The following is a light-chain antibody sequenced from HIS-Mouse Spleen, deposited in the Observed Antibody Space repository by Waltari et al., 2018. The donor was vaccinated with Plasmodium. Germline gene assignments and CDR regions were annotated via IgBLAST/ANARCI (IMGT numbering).Light chain of an antibody. V-gene: IGLV2-23*01. CDR3: CSYAGSSAV. Sequence: QSALTQPASLSGSPGQSTTISCTRTSSDVGSYNRVSWYQQHPGKAPKLMIYEGRKRPSGVSNRFSGSKSGNTASLTISGLQAEDEADYYCCSYAGSSAVFGGGTQLTVL. CDR2: EGR. CDR1: SSDVGSYNR. J-gene: IGLJ7*01.